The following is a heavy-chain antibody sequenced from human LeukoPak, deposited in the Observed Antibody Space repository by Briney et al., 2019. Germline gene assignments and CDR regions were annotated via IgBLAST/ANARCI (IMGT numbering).Heavy chain of an antibody. CDR2: IIPIFGTA. CDR1: GGTFSSYA. CDR3: ARNYNVSSGYYYVEDAFDI. D-gene: IGHD3-22*01. V-gene: IGHV1-69*05. Sequence: SVKVSCKASGGTFSSYAISWVRQAPGQGLEWMGRIIPIFGTANYAQKFQGRVTITTDESTSTAYMELSSLRSEDTGVYYCARNYNVSSGYYYVEDAFDIWGQGTMVTVSS. J-gene: IGHJ3*02.